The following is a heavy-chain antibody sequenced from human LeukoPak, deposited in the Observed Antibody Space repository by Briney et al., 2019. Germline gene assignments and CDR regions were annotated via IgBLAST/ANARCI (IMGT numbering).Heavy chain of an antibody. Sequence: PSETLSLTCTVSGGSISSYYWSWIRQPAGKGLEWIGRIYTSGSTTYNPSLKSRVTISVDKSKNQFSLKLGSVTAADTAVYYCARATIAVAGFPFDYWGQGTLVTVSS. D-gene: IGHD6-19*01. CDR3: ARATIAVAGFPFDY. CDR1: GGSISSYY. V-gene: IGHV4-4*07. CDR2: IYTSGST. J-gene: IGHJ4*02.